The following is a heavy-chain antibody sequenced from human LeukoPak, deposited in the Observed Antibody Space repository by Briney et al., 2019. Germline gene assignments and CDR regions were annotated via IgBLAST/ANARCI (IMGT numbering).Heavy chain of an antibody. J-gene: IGHJ4*02. V-gene: IGHV1-69*04. CDR1: GGTFCSYA. Sequence: SVKVSCKASGGTFCSYAINWVRQAPGQGLEWMGRIIRGLGISNYAQKFQGRVTITADKSTSTTYMELSSLRSEDTAVYYCASARQRHCTNGVCPSLTDSWGQGTLVTVSS. CDR2: IIRGLGIS. CDR3: ASARQRHCTNGVCPSLTDS. D-gene: IGHD2-8*01.